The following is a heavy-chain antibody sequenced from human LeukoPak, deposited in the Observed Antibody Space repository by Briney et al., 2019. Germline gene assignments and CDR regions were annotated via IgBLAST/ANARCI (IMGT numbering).Heavy chain of an antibody. J-gene: IGHJ4*02. CDR3: AKVGWGDNPHYYDSSSYPTSQDY. D-gene: IGHD3-22*01. Sequence: GSLRLSCAASGFTFSSYAMSWVRQAPGKGLEWVSAISGSGGSTYYADSVKGRFTISRDNSKNTLYLQMNSLRAEDTAVYYCAKVGWGDNPHYYDSSSYPTSQDYWGQGTLVTVSS. V-gene: IGHV3-23*01. CDR1: GFTFSSYA. CDR2: ISGSGGST.